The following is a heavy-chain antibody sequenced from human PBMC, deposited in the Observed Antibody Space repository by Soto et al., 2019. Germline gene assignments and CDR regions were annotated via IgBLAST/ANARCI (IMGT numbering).Heavy chain of an antibody. CDR1: GFTFSSYG. CDR3: ASGFSGLFSPVVGGY. CDR2: IWYDGSNK. D-gene: IGHD2-15*01. J-gene: IGHJ4*01. V-gene: IGHV3-33*01. Sequence: GGSLRLSCAASGFTFSSYGMHWVRQAPGKGLEWVAVIWYDGSNKYYADCVKGRFTISIDNSKNTLYLQMNSLRAEDTAVYYCASGFSGLFSPVVGGYWGQGTLVTVSS.